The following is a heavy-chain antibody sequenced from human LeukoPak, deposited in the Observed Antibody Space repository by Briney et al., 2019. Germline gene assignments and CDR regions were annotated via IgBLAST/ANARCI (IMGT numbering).Heavy chain of an antibody. CDR3: ARGLPFTN. V-gene: IGHV3-7*01. CDR1: GFIFSSYW. Sequence: PGGSLRLSCAASGFIFSSYWMTWVRQAPGKGLEWVANIKQAGSENSYVDSVKGRFTISRDNAKNSLYLQMNSLRAEDTAVYYCARGLPFTNWGQGTTVTVSS. J-gene: IGHJ6*02. CDR2: IKQAGSEN. D-gene: IGHD2-2*01.